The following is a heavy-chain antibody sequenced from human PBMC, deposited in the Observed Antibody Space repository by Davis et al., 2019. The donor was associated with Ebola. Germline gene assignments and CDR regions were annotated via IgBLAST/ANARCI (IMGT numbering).Heavy chain of an antibody. CDR3: ARGIAVDQPWY. D-gene: IGHD2-21*01. J-gene: IGHJ4*02. V-gene: IGHV3-74*01. CDR2: ITGDGSST. CDR1: GFTFSGSA. Sequence: GESLKISCAASGFTFSGSAMHWVRQASGKGLAWVSRITGDGSSTDYADSVKGRFTISRDNAKNTLYLQMNSLRPEDTAVYYCARGIAVDQPWYWGQGTLVTVSS.